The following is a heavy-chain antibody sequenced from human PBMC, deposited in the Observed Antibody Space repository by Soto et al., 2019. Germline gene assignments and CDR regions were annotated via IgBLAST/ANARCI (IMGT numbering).Heavy chain of an antibody. Sequence: PGGSLRLSCAASGFTFSSYEMTWVRQAPGKGLEWVSYISSSGSTIYYADSAKGRFTISRDNAKNSLYLQMNSLRAEDTAVYYCARLVTSGDYGGQGTLATFSS. CDR2: ISSSGSTI. CDR1: GFTFSSYE. CDR3: ARLVTSGDY. V-gene: IGHV3-48*03. J-gene: IGHJ4*02. D-gene: IGHD2-21*02.